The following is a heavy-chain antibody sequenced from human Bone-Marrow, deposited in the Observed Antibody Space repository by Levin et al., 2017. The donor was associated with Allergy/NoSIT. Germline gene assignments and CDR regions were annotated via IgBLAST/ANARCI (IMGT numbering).Heavy chain of an antibody. CDR3: ATRYSGYVGHYYFDY. V-gene: IGHV1-69*01. J-gene: IGHJ4*02. Sequence: PGESLKISCKASGGTFSSYAISWVRQAPGQGLEWMGGIIPIFGTANYAQKFQGRVTITADESTSTAYMELSSLRSEDTAVYYCATRYSGYVGHYYFDYWGQGTLVTVSS. CDR2: IIPIFGTA. D-gene: IGHD5-12*01. CDR1: GGTFSSYA.